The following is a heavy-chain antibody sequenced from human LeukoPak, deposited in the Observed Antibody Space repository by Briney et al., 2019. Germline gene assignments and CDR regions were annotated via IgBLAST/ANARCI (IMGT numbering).Heavy chain of an antibody. CDR3: ARVGRDSYYYAMDV. Sequence: SETLSLTCTVSGDSIGSSGFYWGWIRQPPGKGLEWIGSIYYSGSTYYNPSLKSRVTISVDTSKNQFSLKLSSVTAADTAVYYCARVGRDSYYYAMDVWGQGTTVIVSS. D-gene: IGHD1-26*01. V-gene: IGHV4-39*07. CDR2: IYYSGST. J-gene: IGHJ6*02. CDR1: GDSIGSSGFY.